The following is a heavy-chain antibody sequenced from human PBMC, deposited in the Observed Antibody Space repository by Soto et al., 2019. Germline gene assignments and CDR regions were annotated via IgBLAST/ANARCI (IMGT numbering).Heavy chain of an antibody. Sequence: QMQLVESGGGVVQPGRSLRLSCAASGFTFSSYGMHWVRQAPGKGLEWVAVISYDGSNKYYADSVKGRFTISRDNSKNTLYLQMNSLRAEDTAVYYCAKDLLHKWWLSPRYYYGMDVWGQGTTVTVSS. D-gene: IGHD3-22*01. CDR1: GFTFSSYG. V-gene: IGHV3-30*18. CDR2: ISYDGSNK. CDR3: AKDLLHKWWLSPRYYYGMDV. J-gene: IGHJ6*02.